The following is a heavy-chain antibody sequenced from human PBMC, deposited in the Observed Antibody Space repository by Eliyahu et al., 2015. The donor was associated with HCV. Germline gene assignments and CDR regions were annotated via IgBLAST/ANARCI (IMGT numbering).Heavy chain of an antibody. CDR3: ARVKSDCSSTGCYKYFDY. Sequence: QVQLQESGPGLVKPSQTLSLTCTVSGGSXSSVGXHWSGTRQHPGKGLEWIGYIYYSGSTYYNPSLKSRVSISVDTSENQFSLNLRSVTAADTAVYYCARVKSDCSSTGCYKYFDYWGQGTLVTVSS. CDR2: IYYSGST. CDR1: GGSXSSVGXH. J-gene: IGHJ4*02. V-gene: IGHV4-31*03. D-gene: IGHD2-2*02.